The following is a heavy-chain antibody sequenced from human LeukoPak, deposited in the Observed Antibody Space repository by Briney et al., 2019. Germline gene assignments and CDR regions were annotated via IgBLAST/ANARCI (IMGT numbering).Heavy chain of an antibody. CDR3: ARDSRVLRYFDWLSPPDY. Sequence: GASVKVSCKASGYTFTSYGMNWVRQAPGQRLEWMGWINAGNGNTKYSQEFQGRVTITRDMSTSTVYMELSSLRSEDTAVYYCARDSRVLRYFDWLSPPDYWGQGTLVTVSS. V-gene: IGHV1-3*03. J-gene: IGHJ4*02. CDR1: GYTFTSYG. CDR2: INAGNGNT. D-gene: IGHD3-9*01.